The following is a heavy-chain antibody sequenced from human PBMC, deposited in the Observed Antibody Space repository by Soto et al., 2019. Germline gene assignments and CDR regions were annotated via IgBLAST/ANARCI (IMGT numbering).Heavy chain of an antibody. Sequence: QVHLVQPGAEVKKPGASVKVSCKGSGYIFTTYGITWVRQAPGQGLEWMGWISAHNGNTNYAQKLQGRVTVTRDTSTSTAYMELRNLRSDDTAVYYCARGRYGDYWGQGALVTVPS. D-gene: IGHD1-1*01. CDR3: ARGRYGDY. J-gene: IGHJ4*02. V-gene: IGHV1-18*01. CDR1: GYIFTTYG. CDR2: ISAHNGNT.